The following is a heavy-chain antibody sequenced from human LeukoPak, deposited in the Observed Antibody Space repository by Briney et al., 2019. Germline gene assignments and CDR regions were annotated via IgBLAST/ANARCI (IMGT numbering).Heavy chain of an antibody. Sequence: GESPQISCKGSGYSFTSYWIGWVRQMPGKGLEWMGIIYPGDSDTRYSPSFQGQVTISVDKSISTAYLQWSSLKASDTAMYYCARWETTVVTHAFDIWGQGTMVTVSS. CDR2: IYPGDSDT. J-gene: IGHJ3*02. CDR1: GYSFTSYW. D-gene: IGHD4-23*01. V-gene: IGHV5-51*01. CDR3: ARWETTVVTHAFDI.